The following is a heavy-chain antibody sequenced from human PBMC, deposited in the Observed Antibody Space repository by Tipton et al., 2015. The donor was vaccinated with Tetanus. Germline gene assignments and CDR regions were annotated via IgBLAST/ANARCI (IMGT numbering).Heavy chain of an antibody. CDR1: GGTFSSYA. CDR2: IIPILGIA. J-gene: IGHJ5*02. V-gene: IGHV1-69*09. CDR3: ASEADSSGWYARRGENWFDP. D-gene: IGHD6-19*01. Sequence: QLVQSGPEVKKPGSSVKVSCKASGGTFSSYAISWVRQAPGQGLEWMGRIIPILGIANYAQKFQGRVTITADKSTSTAYMELSSLRSEDTAVYYCASEADSSGWYARRGENWFDPWGQGTLVTVSS.